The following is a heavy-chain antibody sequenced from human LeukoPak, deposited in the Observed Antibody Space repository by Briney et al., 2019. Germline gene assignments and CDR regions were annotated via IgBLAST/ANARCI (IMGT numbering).Heavy chain of an antibody. V-gene: IGHV3-30*02. Sequence: GGSLRLSCAASGFTFSNYGMHWVRQAPGKGLEGVAFIRFDDTSKFYADSVKGRFTIFRDNSKNMLSLQMNSLRVEDTAVYYCAKDLKVGATYYYYMDVWGKGTTVSVSS. CDR3: AKDLKVGATYYYYMDV. J-gene: IGHJ6*03. CDR1: GFTFSNYG. CDR2: IRFDDTSK. D-gene: IGHD1-26*01.